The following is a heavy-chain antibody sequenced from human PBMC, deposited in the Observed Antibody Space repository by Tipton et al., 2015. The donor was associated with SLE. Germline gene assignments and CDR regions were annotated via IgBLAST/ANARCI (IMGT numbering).Heavy chain of an antibody. D-gene: IGHD1-26*01. CDR1: GGSISSYY. J-gene: IGHJ6*03. CDR3: ARGGRVGATWYYYYYYMDV. CDR2: IYYSGST. Sequence: LRLSCTISGGSISSYYWSWIRQAPGKGLEWIGYIYYSGSTNYNPSLKSRVTISVDTSKNQFSLKLSSVTAADTAVYYCARGGRVGATWYYYYYYMDVWGKGTTVTVSS. V-gene: IGHV4-59*01.